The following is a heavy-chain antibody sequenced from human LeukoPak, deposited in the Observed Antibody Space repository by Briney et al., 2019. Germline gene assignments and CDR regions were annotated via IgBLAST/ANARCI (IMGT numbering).Heavy chain of an antibody. CDR3: AGGTMVRGVITVDY. D-gene: IGHD3-10*01. Sequence: SETLSLTCTVSGGSISSYYWSWIRQPPGKGLEWIGYIYYSGSTNYNPSLKSRVTISVDTSKNQFSLKLSSVTAADTAVYYCAGGTMVRGVITVDYWGQGTLVTVSS. V-gene: IGHV4-59*01. CDR2: IYYSGST. CDR1: GGSISSYY. J-gene: IGHJ4*02.